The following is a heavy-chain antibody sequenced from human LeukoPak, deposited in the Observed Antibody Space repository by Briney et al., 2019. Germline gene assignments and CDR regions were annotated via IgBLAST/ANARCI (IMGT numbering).Heavy chain of an antibody. CDR3: AKGAASRGYTYVAN. V-gene: IGHV3-23*01. J-gene: IGHJ4*02. D-gene: IGHD5-18*01. CDR2: ISGSGGST. Sequence: LPGGSLRLSCAASAFTFRSYDMIWVRQAPGKALEWVSGISGSGGSTYYSDSAKGRFTIPRDNSNHTLYLQMNSLRAEDTAVYYWAKGAASRGYTYVANWGQGTLVTVSS. CDR1: AFTFRSYD.